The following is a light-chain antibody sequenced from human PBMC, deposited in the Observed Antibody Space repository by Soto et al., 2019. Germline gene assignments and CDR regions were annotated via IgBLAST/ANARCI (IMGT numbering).Light chain of an antibody. Sequence: QPVLTQPRSVSGSPGQSVTISCTGTSSDFGGYKYVSWYQHHPDKAPKVLIYDVNNRPSGVPDRFSASKSGNTASLTISGLQAEDEADYYCCSYAGTFHVVFGGGTKLTVL. J-gene: IGLJ2*01. CDR3: CSYAGTFHVV. CDR1: SSDFGGYKY. CDR2: DVN. V-gene: IGLV2-11*01.